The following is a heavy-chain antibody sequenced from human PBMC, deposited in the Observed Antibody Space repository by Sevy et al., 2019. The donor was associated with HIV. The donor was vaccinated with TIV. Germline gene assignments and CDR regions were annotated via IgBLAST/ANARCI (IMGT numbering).Heavy chain of an antibody. CDR2: IDHNENT. V-gene: IGHV4-38-2*01. CDR3: ARHAAFYYGSGSYLYYFDY. J-gene: IGHJ4*02. CDR1: GYSISNGFY. Sequence: SETLSLTCAVSGYSISNGFYWGWVRQSPGRGLEWIGSIDHNENTYYNPSLKSRVSISVDTSNHQFSLRLSSVTAADTAVYYCARHAAFYYGSGSYLYYFDYWGQGTLVTVSS. D-gene: IGHD3-10*01.